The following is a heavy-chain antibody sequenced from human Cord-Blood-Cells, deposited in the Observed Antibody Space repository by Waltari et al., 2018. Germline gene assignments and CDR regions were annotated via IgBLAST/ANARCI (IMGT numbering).Heavy chain of an antibody. CDR1: GGSFSGYY. V-gene: IGHV4-34*01. CDR3: ARGPDI. CDR2: INHSGST. J-gene: IGHJ4*02. Sequence: QVQLQQWGAGLLKPSATLSLTCAVSGGSFSGYYWSWIRQPPVKGLEWIGEINHSGSTNYNPSLKSRVTISVDTSKNQFSLKLSSVTAADTAVYYCARGPDIWGQGTLVTVSS.